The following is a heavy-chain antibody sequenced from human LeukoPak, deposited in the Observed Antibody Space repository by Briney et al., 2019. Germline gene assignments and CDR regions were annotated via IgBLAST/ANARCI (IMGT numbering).Heavy chain of an antibody. V-gene: IGHV3-23*01. CDR3: AKDYYDSSGYYPPDC. J-gene: IGHJ4*02. CDR1: GFTFSSYA. D-gene: IGHD3-22*01. CDR2: ISGSGGST. Sequence: GGSLRLSRAASGFTFSSYAMSWVRQAPGKGLEWVSAISGSGGSTYYADSVKGRFTISRDNSKNTLYLQMNSLRAEDTAVYYCAKDYYDSSGYYPPDCWGQGTLVTVSS.